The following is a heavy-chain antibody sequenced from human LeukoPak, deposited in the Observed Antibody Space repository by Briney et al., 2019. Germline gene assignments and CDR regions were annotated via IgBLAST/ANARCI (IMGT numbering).Heavy chain of an antibody. V-gene: IGHV4-4*07. CDR3: ATEKTNGWYHLDP. Sequence: SETLSLTCIVSGASISTYYCHWIRQPAGKGLEWIGRIYADGSTNHNPSLKSRVTMSVDTSKNHFSLKVTSVTAADTAVYYCATEKTNGWYHLDPWGQGTLVTVSP. CDR2: IYADGST. J-gene: IGHJ5*02. CDR1: GASISTYY. D-gene: IGHD6-19*01.